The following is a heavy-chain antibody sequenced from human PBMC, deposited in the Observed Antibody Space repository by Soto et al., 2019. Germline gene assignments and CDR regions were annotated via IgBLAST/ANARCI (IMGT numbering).Heavy chain of an antibody. J-gene: IGHJ4*02. Sequence: PSETLSLTCTVSGGSISSYYWSWIRQPPEKGMEWIGYIYYTGSVYYNPSLESRGTISIDTSKNQFSLNLSSVTAADTAVYYCARDGSVTEVSAFDSWGPGTLVTVSS. CDR1: GGSISSYY. V-gene: IGHV4-59*12. D-gene: IGHD2-21*02. CDR2: IYYTGSV. CDR3: ARDGSVTEVSAFDS.